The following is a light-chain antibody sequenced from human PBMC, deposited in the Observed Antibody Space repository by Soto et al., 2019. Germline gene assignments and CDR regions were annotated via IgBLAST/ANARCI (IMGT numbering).Light chain of an antibody. J-gene: IGKJ4*01. Sequence: EIVMTQSPATPSVPPGERATLSCRASQSVSSNLAWYQQKPGQAPRLLIYGASTRATGIPARFSGSGSGTEFTLTISSLQSEDFAVYYCQQYNNWPPNTFGGGTKVEIK. CDR2: GAS. CDR1: QSVSSN. CDR3: QQYNNWPPNT. V-gene: IGKV3-15*01.